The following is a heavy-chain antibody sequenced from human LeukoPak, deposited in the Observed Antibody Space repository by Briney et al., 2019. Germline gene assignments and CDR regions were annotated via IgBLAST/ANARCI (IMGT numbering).Heavy chain of an antibody. Sequence: ASVKVSCKASGYTFTGYYMHWVRQAPGQGLEWMGWINPNSGGTNYAQKFQGRVTMTRDTSISTAYMELSRLRSEDTAVYYCARRNSHIGSYRPSYYFDYWGQGTLVTVSS. CDR2: INPNSGGT. CDR1: GYTFTGYY. D-gene: IGHD1-26*01. J-gene: IGHJ4*02. CDR3: ARRNSHIGSYRPSYYFDY. V-gene: IGHV1-2*02.